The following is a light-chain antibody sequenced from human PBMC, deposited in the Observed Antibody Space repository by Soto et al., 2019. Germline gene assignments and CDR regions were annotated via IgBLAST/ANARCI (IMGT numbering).Light chain of an antibody. Sequence: EIVLTQSPATLSLSPGERATLSCRASQSVSSDYLAWYQQKPGQAPRLLIYDASNRATGIPARFSGSGSGTDFTLTISSLEPEDFAVYYCQQRSNWPPLTFGGGTKVDIK. CDR1: QSVSSDY. J-gene: IGKJ4*01. V-gene: IGKV3-11*01. CDR2: DAS. CDR3: QQRSNWPPLT.